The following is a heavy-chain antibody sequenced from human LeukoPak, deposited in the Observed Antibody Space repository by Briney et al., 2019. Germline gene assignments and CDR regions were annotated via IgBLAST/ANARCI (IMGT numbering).Heavy chain of an antibody. J-gene: IGHJ5*02. D-gene: IGHD1-1*01. Sequence: PSETLPLTYTVSGGSISSTSYYWGWIPQPPGKALAGIGSIYYSGRTYYNPSLKSRVTISVDTSKNQCSLKRGSVTAADTAVYYCATLTTPGWFNPWGQGTLVTVSS. CDR2: IYYSGRT. CDR3: ATLTTPGWFNP. CDR1: GGSISSTSYY. V-gene: IGHV4-39*07.